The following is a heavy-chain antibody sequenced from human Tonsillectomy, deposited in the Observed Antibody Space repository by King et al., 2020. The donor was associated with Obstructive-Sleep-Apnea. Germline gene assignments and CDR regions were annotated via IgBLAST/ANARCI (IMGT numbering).Heavy chain of an antibody. J-gene: IGHJ4*02. Sequence: VQLVESGGGVVQPGRSLRLSCAASGFTFSTYEMHWVRQAPGKGLEWVAGISYDGSDKYYADSVKGRFTISRDNSKNTLSLQMNSLTTEDTAVFYCATYGDYPGSSFDYWGQGTLVTVPS. CDR2: ISYDGSDK. V-gene: IGHV3-30*04. CDR3: ATYGDYPGSSFDY. D-gene: IGHD4-17*01. CDR1: GFTFSTYE.